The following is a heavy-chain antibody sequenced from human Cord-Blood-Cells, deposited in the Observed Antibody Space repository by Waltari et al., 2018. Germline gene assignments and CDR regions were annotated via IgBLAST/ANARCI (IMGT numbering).Heavy chain of an antibody. D-gene: IGHD3-10*01. CDR3: ARGKGYGSGSYYYYYYYGMDV. Sequence: QVQLQQWGAGLLKPSETLSLTCAVYGGSFSGYYWSWIRQPPGKGLEWIGEINHSGSTNYNPSLKSRVTISVDTSKNQFSLKLSSVTAADTAVYYCARGKGYGSGSYYYYYYYGMDVWGQGTTVTVSS. V-gene: IGHV4-34*01. J-gene: IGHJ6*02. CDR1: GGSFSGYY. CDR2: INHSGST.